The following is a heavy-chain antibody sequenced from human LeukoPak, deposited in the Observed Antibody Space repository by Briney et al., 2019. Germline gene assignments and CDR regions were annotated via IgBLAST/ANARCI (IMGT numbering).Heavy chain of an antibody. Sequence: GASVKVSCKASGYTLTDYYMHWVRQAPGQGLEWMGCIDPDSGGTKSAQRFQGRVTMTRDTSITTVYMELIRLRSDDTAVYYCAREYYDSSGSKYAFDIRGQGTMVTVSS. V-gene: IGHV1-2*02. CDR3: AREYYDSSGSKYAFDI. J-gene: IGHJ3*02. CDR1: GYTLTDYY. CDR2: IDPDSGGT. D-gene: IGHD3-22*01.